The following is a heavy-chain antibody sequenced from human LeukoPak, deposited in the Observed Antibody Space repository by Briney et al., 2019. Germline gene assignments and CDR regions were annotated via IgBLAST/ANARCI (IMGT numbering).Heavy chain of an antibody. D-gene: IGHD3-10*01. CDR1: GFTLKRYS. J-gene: IGHJ4*02. Sequence: GVLIPSCPASGFTLKRYSMHWVRQAPGPGVGRVSSISSSSRYKHHADSVKRRFTISRDNAKNSLYLQMNSLRAEDAAVYYFRRHITTPYYFDYWGQGTLVTVSS. CDR2: ISSSSRYK. V-gene: IGHV3-21*01. CDR3: RRHITTPYYFDY.